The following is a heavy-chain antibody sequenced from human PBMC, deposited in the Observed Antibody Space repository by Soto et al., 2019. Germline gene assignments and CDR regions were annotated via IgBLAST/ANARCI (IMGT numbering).Heavy chain of an antibody. CDR3: ARDLIRIAAAGFRRVHAFDI. Sequence: ASVKVSCKASGYTFTNYYMHWVRQAPGQGLEWMGVIHYSGATPTYAQKFQGRVTMARDTSTSTVYVELSSLTSEDTAVYYCARDLIRIAAAGFRRVHAFDIWGQGTMVTVSS. CDR2: IHYSGATP. J-gene: IGHJ3*02. D-gene: IGHD6-13*01. CDR1: GYTFTNYY. V-gene: IGHV1-46*01.